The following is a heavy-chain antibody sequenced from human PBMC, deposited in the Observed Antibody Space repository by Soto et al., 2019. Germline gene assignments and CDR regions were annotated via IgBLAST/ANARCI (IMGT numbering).Heavy chain of an antibody. CDR3: ARGIPVSGSFDY. CDR2: IYTTGST. V-gene: IGHV4-31*03. Sequence: PSETLSLTCTVSGDSIGRGGYYWTWIRQHPGKGLEWIAYIYTTGSTYYNPSLKSRVGISVDTSKNQFSLKLSSVTAADTAVYYCARGIPVSGSFDYWGQGTLVT. J-gene: IGHJ4*02. CDR1: GDSIGRGGYY. D-gene: IGHD6-19*01.